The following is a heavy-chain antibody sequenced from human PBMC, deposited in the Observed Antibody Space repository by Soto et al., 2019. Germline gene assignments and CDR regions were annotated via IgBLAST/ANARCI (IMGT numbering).Heavy chain of an antibody. CDR2: INPNSGGT. Sequence: SVKVSCKASGYTFTGYYMHWVRQAPGQGLEWMGWINPNSGGTNYAQKFQGWVTMTRDTSISTAYMELSRLRSDDTAVYYCARGAGTRTMYNXFDPWGQGTLVTVSS. V-gene: IGHV1-2*04. D-gene: IGHD1-1*01. CDR3: ARGAGTRTMYNXFDP. J-gene: IGHJ5*02. CDR1: GYTFTGYY.